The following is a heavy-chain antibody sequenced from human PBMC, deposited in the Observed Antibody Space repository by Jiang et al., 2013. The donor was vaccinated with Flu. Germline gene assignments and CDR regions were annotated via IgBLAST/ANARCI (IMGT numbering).Heavy chain of an antibody. V-gene: IGHV3-48*03. Sequence: QLLESGGGLAQPGGSLRLSCEASGFTFTDYEMDWVRQAPGKGPEWVAYISSSGGTFYYADTVKGRFTISRDNAKNSLYLQMNGLRADDTAMYYCARDWGAYYDGNPGVFDSWGQGTLVTVSS. D-gene: IGHD3-22*01. CDR3: ARDWGAYYDGNPGVFDS. J-gene: IGHJ4*02. CDR1: GFTFTDYE. CDR2: ISSSGGTF.